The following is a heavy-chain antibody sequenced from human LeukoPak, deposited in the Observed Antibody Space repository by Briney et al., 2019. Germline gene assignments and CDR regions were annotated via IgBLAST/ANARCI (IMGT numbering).Heavy chain of an antibody. V-gene: IGHV1-3*04. J-gene: IGHJ4*02. CDR1: GYTFTNYA. CDR3: ARVGYSGYDSRPVFNY. D-gene: IGHD5-12*01. Sequence: ASVKVSCKASGYTFTNYALHWVRQAPGQRLEWMGWINTGNGNTKYSQKFQGRVTITRATSASTAYMELSSLRSEDTAVYYCARVGYSGYDSRPVFNYWGQGTLVTVSS. CDR2: INTGNGNT.